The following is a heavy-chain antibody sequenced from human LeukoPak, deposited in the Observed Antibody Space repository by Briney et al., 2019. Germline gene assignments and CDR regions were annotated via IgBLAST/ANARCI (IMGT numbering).Heavy chain of an antibody. D-gene: IGHD4-17*01. CDR1: GGTFSSYA. CDR2: IIPIFGTA. J-gene: IGHJ1*01. Sequence: GASVKVSCRASGGTFSSYAISWVRQAPGQGLEWMGGIIPIFGTANYAQKFQGRVTITADESTSTAYMELSSLRSEDTAVYYCARGEGTVTTAEYFQHWGQGTLVTVSS. V-gene: IGHV1-69*01. CDR3: ARGEGTVTTAEYFQH.